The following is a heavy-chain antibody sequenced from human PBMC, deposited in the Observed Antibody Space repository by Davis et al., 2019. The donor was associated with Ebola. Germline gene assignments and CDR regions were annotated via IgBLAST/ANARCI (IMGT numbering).Heavy chain of an antibody. Sequence: PGGSLRLSCPPPGFTVSSNYMSWVRQAPGKGLEWVSVIYSGGSTYYADSVKGRFTISRDNSKNTLYLQMNSLRAEDTAVYYCARVSSDSSGYYYVDYFDDWGQGSLVTVSS. CDR2: IYSGGST. CDR3: ARVSSDSSGYYYVDYFDD. CDR1: GFTVSSNY. V-gene: IGHV3-53*01. J-gene: IGHJ4*02. D-gene: IGHD3-22*01.